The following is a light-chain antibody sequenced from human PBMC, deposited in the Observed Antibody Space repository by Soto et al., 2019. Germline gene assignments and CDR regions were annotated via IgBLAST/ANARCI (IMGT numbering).Light chain of an antibody. J-gene: IGKJ1*01. V-gene: IGKV3-20*01. Sequence: EIVLTQSPGTLSLSPGERVTLSCRASQGVASRYLAWYQQKPGQAPRLLIYHASSRATGIPDRFSGSGSGTDFTLTITRLEPEDFAVYFCQQYGSSPQTFGQGTKVEIK. CDR2: HAS. CDR1: QGVASRY. CDR3: QQYGSSPQT.